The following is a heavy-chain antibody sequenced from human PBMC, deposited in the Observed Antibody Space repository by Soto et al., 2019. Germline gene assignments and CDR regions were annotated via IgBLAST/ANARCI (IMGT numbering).Heavy chain of an antibody. J-gene: IGHJ4*02. D-gene: IGHD5-12*01. Sequence: GGSLRLSCVASGFTFSSYAIHWVRQAPGKGLEWVAVISYDGSNKFYADSVKGRFTISRDNSKNTLYLHMNSLNTEDTAAYYCAKDVTVDIVNTPGYWGQGTLVTVSS. CDR2: ISYDGSNK. CDR1: GFTFSSYA. V-gene: IGHV3-30*18. CDR3: AKDVTVDIVNTPGY.